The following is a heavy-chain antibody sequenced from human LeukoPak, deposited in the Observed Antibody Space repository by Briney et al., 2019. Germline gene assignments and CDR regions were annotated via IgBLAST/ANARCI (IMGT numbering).Heavy chain of an antibody. CDR2: IYYSGST. CDR3: ARLIPDIGIFGVVKLNWFDP. V-gene: IGHV4-39*01. J-gene: IGHJ5*02. D-gene: IGHD3-3*01. Sequence: PSQTLSLTCTVSGGSISSGGYYWGWIRQPPGKGLEWIGSIYYSGSTYYNPSLKSRVTISVDTSKNQFSLKLSSVTAADTAVYYCARLIPDIGIFGVVKLNWFDPWGQGTLVTVSS. CDR1: GGSISSGGYY.